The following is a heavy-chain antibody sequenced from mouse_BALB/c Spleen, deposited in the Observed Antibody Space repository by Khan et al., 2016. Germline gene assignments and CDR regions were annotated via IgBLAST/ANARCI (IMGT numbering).Heavy chain of an antibody. CDR3: ARAGYYGYFAY. Sequence: EVKLLESGGGLVQPGGSLKLSCAASGFDFSRYWMSWVRQAPGKGLEWIGEINPDSSTINYTPSLKDKFIISRDNAKNTLYLQMRKVRSEDTALYACARAGYYGYFAYWGPGTLDNVSA. V-gene: IGHV4-1*02. D-gene: IGHD1-1*01. CDR1: GFDFSRYW. J-gene: IGHJ3*01. CDR2: INPDSSTI.